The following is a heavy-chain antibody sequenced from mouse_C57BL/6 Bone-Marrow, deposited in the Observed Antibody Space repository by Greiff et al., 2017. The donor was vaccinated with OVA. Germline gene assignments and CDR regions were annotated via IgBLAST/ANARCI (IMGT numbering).Heavy chain of an antibody. CDR2: IDPSDSYT. Sequence: QVQLKQPGAELVRPGTSVKLSCKASGYTFTSYWMHWVKQRPGQGLEWIGVIDPSDSYTNYNQKFKGKATLTVDTSSSTAYMQLSSLTSEDSAVYYCARDGSSYRYWYFDVWGTGTTVTVSS. CDR3: ARDGSSYRYWYFDV. CDR1: GYTFTSYW. V-gene: IGHV1-59*01. D-gene: IGHD1-1*01. J-gene: IGHJ1*03.